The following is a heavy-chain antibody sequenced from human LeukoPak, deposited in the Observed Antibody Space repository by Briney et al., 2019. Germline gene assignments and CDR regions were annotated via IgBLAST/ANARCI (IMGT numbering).Heavy chain of an antibody. Sequence: GGSLRLSCAASGFSFSTYDMQWVRQAPGKGLEWVSGIGRSGSTYYTDSVKGRFTISRDNSKKTLYLQMNSLRAEDTAVYYCAKDRGPNDSSGYIDYWGQGTLVTVSS. V-gene: IGHV3-23*01. CDR3: AKDRGPNDSSGYIDY. D-gene: IGHD3-22*01. CDR1: GFSFSTYD. J-gene: IGHJ4*02. CDR2: IGRSGST.